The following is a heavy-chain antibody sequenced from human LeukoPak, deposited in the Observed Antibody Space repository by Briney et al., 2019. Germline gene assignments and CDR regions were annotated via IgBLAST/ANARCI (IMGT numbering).Heavy chain of an antibody. Sequence: GGSLRLSCAASGFTFSTYSMNWVRQAPGKGLEWVANIKQDGSEKYYVDSVKGRFTISRDNAKNSLYLQMNSLRAEDTAVYYCARSPSNSWFDPWGQGTLVTVSS. D-gene: IGHD4-11*01. J-gene: IGHJ5*02. CDR1: GFTFSTYS. V-gene: IGHV3-7*01. CDR3: ARSPSNSWFDP. CDR2: IKQDGSEK.